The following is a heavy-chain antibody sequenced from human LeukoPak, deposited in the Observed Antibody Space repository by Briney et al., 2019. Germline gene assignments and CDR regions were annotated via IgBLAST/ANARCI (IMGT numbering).Heavy chain of an antibody. J-gene: IGHJ4*02. D-gene: IGHD6-19*01. CDR3: ARDGAAGPLFDY. CDR2: ISSSSSYI. Sequence: GGSLRLSCAASGFTFSSYSMNWVRQAPGKGLEWVSSISSSSSYIYYADSVKGRFTISRDNAKNSLYLQMNSRRAEDTAVYYCARDGAAGPLFDYWGQGTLVTVSS. CDR1: GFTFSSYS. V-gene: IGHV3-21*01.